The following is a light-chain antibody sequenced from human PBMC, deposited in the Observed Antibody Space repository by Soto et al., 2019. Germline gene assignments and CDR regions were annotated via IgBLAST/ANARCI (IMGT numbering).Light chain of an antibody. CDR2: RAS. J-gene: IGKJ2*01. Sequence: EILLTQSPATLAVSPGEGATLSCRASQSVRDNLAWYQQKPGQAPRLLIYRASTRATGVPVRFSGSGSVTEFTLTISSLQSEDVSVYFCQHYNFWPHTFGQGTKLEIK. CDR1: QSVRDN. CDR3: QHYNFWPHT. V-gene: IGKV3-15*01.